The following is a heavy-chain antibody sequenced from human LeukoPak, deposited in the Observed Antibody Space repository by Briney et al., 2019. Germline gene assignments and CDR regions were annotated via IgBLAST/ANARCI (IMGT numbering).Heavy chain of an antibody. J-gene: IGHJ4*02. CDR3: ARDTAPSY. D-gene: IGHD5-18*01. CDR1: GFTLSSYW. CDR2: IDSDGRST. V-gene: IGHV3-74*01. Sequence: GGSLRLSCAASGFTLSSYWMHWIRQAPGKGLVWVSGIDSDGRSTSYADSVKGRFTISRDPAKNTLFLQMNSLRAEDTAVYYCARDTAPSYWGQGTLVTVSS.